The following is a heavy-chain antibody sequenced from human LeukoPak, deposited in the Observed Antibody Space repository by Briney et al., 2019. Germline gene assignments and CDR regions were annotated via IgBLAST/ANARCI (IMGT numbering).Heavy chain of an antibody. V-gene: IGHV4-34*01. CDR1: GGSFSGYY. Sequence: PSETQSLTCAVYGGSFSGYYWSWIRQPPGKGLEWIGEINHSGSTNYNPSLKSRVTISVDTSKNQFSLKLSSVTAADTAVYYCARERIAVAGTDYWGQGTLVTVSS. CDR3: ARERIAVAGTDY. D-gene: IGHD6-19*01. J-gene: IGHJ4*02. CDR2: INHSGST.